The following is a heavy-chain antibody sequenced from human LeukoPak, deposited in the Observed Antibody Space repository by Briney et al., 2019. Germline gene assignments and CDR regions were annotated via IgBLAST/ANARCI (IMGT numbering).Heavy chain of an antibody. V-gene: IGHV4-59*12. CDR3: AREINGYYYGY. CDR2: IYYSGST. Sequence: SETLSLTCTVSGGSISSYYWSWIRQPPGKGLEWIGYIYYSGSTNYNPSLKSRVTISVDTSKNQFSLKLSSVTAADTAVYYCAREINGYYYGYWGQGTLVTVSS. CDR1: GGSISSYY. D-gene: IGHD3-22*01. J-gene: IGHJ4*02.